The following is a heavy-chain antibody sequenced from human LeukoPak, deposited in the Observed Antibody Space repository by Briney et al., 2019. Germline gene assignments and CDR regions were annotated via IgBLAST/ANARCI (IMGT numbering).Heavy chain of an antibody. CDR2: LYSGGSI. CDR1: GFTFSSYA. J-gene: IGHJ4*02. Sequence: GGSLRLSCAASGFTFSSYAMSWVRQAPGEGLEWVSVLYSGGSIFYADSVKGRFTISRDNSKNTLNLQMNSLRVEDTAVYYCARDLGTFDLWGQGTLVTVSS. D-gene: IGHD3-16*01. V-gene: IGHV3-23*03. CDR3: ARDLGTFDL.